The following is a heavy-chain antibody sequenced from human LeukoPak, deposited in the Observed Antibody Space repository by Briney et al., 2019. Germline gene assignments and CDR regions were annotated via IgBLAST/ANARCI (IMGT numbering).Heavy chain of an antibody. D-gene: IGHD3-10*01. V-gene: IGHV1-18*01. CDR2: IRGYNTNT. Sequence: VSVKVSCKASGYTFTTYGISWVRQAPGQGLEWMGWIRGYNTNTNYAQKFQGRVTITIDTSTSTAYMELRSLRSDDTAVYYCARDLVIDGSGSYFDPWGQGTLVTVSS. CDR1: GYTFTTYG. J-gene: IGHJ5*02. CDR3: ARDLVIDGSGSYFDP.